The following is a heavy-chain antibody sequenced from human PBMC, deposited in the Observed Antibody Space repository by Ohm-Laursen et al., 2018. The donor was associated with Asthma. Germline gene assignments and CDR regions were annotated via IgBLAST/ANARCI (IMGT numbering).Heavy chain of an antibody. D-gene: IGHD2-2*01. CDR3: ARKAGSCISRTCYSLDF. CDR2: IIPIFGIA. CDR1: GGTFSSYA. Sequence: ASVKVSCNASGGTFSSYAISWVRQAPGQGLEWMGGIIPIFGIANYAQKLQDRVTITADDSTSTVYMELSSLRSEDTAVYYCARKAGSCISRTCYSLDFWGQGTLVTVSS. J-gene: IGHJ4*02. V-gene: IGHV1-69*13.